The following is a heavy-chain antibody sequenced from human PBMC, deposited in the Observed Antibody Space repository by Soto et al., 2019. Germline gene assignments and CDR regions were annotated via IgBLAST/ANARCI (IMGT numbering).Heavy chain of an antibody. J-gene: IGHJ4*02. D-gene: IGHD1-1*01. CDR3: AILDLGGNDVPFDC. Sequence: SETLSLTCTVCGGSISSGGYYWSWIRQDPGKGLEWIGYIYYSGSTYYNPSLKSRVTISADTSKNQFSLKLSSVTAADTAVYYCAILDLGGNDVPFDCWGQGTLVTVAS. CDR1: GGSISSGGYY. V-gene: IGHV4-31*03. CDR2: IYYSGST.